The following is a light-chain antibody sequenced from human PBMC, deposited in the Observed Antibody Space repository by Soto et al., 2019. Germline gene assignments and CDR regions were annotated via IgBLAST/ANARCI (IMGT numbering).Light chain of an antibody. Sequence: QSALTQPASVSGSPGQSITISCTGTSGDIGSYNRVSWYQQHPGKAPQLIIYEVTDRPSGVSNRFSGSKSGNTASLTNSGLQAEDEAEYYCSSYTNINTRACVFGSGTKLTVL. CDR2: EVT. J-gene: IGLJ1*01. CDR3: SSYTNINTRACV. V-gene: IGLV2-14*01. CDR1: SGDIGSYNR.